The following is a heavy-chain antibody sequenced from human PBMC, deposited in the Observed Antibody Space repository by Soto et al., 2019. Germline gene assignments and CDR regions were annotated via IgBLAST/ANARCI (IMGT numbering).Heavy chain of an antibody. CDR3: ARDGVEMATITFFDY. J-gene: IGHJ4*02. V-gene: IGHV1-69*06. D-gene: IGHD5-12*01. CDR2: IIPIFGTA. CDR1: GGTFNSLA. Sequence: QVQLVQSGPEVKKPGYSVKVSCKTSGGTFNSLAITWVRQGPGQGLEWMGGIIPIFGTANYAQKFQGRVTITADKSTSTAYMELSSLRSEDTAVYYCARDGVEMATITFFDYWGQGTLVTVSS.